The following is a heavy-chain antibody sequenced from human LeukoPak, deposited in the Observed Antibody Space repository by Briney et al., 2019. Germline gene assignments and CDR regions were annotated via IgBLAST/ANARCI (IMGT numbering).Heavy chain of an antibody. CDR2: INPNGGGT. V-gene: IGHV1-2*04. CDR1: GYTFTGYY. J-gene: IGHJ6*02. D-gene: IGHD3-3*01. CDR3: ARDLGVPYYDFWSGYYNGYYYGMDV. Sequence: ASVKVSCKASGYTFTGYYMHWVRQAPGQGLEWMGWINPNGGGTNYAQKFQGWVTMTRDTSISTAYMELSRLRSDDTAVYYCARDLGVPYYDFWSGYYNGYYYGMDVWGQGTTVTVSS.